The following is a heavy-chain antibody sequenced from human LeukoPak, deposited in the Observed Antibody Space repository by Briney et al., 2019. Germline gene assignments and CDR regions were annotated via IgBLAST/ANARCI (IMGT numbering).Heavy chain of an antibody. Sequence: GGSLRLSCGASGFTFSKYAMSWVRQAPGKGLEWVSGVSGSGGVTYYADSVKGRFTISRDNSKNTLHLQMNSLRAEDTAVYYCATFLAVIAARDSLYFQHWGQGTLVSVSS. V-gene: IGHV3-23*01. CDR2: VSGSGGVT. CDR1: GFTFSKYA. J-gene: IGHJ1*01. CDR3: ATFLAVIAARDSLYFQH. D-gene: IGHD6-6*01.